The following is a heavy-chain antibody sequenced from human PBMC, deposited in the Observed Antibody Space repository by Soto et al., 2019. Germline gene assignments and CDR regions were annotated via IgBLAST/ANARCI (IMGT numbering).Heavy chain of an antibody. Sequence: GGSLRLSCAASGFTFSSYGMHWVRQAPGKGLEWVAVIWYDGSNKYYADSGKGRFTISRDNSKNTLYLQMNSLRAEDTAVYYCAREKKQQLVEWYFDYWGQGTLVTVSS. CDR3: AREKKQQLVEWYFDY. CDR1: GFTFSSYG. D-gene: IGHD6-13*01. CDR2: IWYDGSNK. V-gene: IGHV3-33*01. J-gene: IGHJ4*02.